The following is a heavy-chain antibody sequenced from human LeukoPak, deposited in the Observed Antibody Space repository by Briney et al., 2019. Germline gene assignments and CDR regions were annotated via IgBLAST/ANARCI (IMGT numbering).Heavy chain of an antibody. CDR3: ARSLGGVVIIPVLSEPPGY. CDR2: INPSGGST. D-gene: IGHD3-3*01. Sequence: ASVKVSCKASGYTFTGYYMHWVRQAPGQGLEWMGIINPSGGSTSYAQKFQGRVTMTRDMSTSTVYMELSSLRSEDTAVYYCARSLGGVVIIPVLSEPPGYWGQGTLVTVSS. V-gene: IGHV1-46*01. J-gene: IGHJ4*02. CDR1: GYTFTGYY.